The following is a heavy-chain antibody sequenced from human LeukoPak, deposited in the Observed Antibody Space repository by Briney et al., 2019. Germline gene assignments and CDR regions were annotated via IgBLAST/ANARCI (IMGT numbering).Heavy chain of an antibody. CDR2: IRYDGSNK. CDR1: GFTFSSYG. V-gene: IGHV3-30*02. D-gene: IGHD6-6*01. J-gene: IGHJ4*02. Sequence: GGFLRLSCAASGFTFSSYGMHWVRQAPGKGLEWVAFIRYDGSNKYYADSVKGRFTISRDNSKNTLYLQMNSLRAEDTAVYYCAKDWSIAADYWGQGTLVTVSS. CDR3: AKDWSIAADY.